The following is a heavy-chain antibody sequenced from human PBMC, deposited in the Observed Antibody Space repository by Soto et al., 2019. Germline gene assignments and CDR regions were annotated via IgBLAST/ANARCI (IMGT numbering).Heavy chain of an antibody. CDR2: LYYSDNT. CDR3: ARVGGVAARTFDY. D-gene: IGHD3-16*01. Sequence: VSISPFYWSWVRQPPGKGLEWIGYLYYSDNTNYNPSLKSRVTISVDASKNQVSLRLTSVTAADTAVYYCARVGGVAARTFDYWGQGTLVTVYS. V-gene: IGHV4-59*01. CDR1: VSISPFY. J-gene: IGHJ4*02.